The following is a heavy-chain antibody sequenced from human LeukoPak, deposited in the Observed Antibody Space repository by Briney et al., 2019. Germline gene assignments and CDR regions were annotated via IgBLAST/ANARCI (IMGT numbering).Heavy chain of an antibody. CDR1: GYTFTSYY. D-gene: IGHD1-26*01. CDR3: ARGGPYSGSYYGLNFDY. V-gene: IGHV1-46*01. J-gene: IGHJ4*02. Sequence: ASVTVSCKASGYTFTSYYMHWVRPAPGQGLEWMGIINPSGGSTSYAQKFQGRVTMTRDTSTSTVYMELSSLRSEDTAVYYCARGGPYSGSYYGLNFDYWGQGTLVTVSS. CDR2: INPSGGST.